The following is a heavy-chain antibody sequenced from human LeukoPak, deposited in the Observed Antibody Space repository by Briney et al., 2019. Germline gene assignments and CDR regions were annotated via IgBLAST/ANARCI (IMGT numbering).Heavy chain of an antibody. J-gene: IGHJ4*02. Sequence: PSEILSLTCAVYGGSFSGYYWSWIRQPPGKGLEWIGEINHSGSTNYNPSLKSRVTISVDTSKNQFSLKLSSVTAADTAVYYCARLRPARLGLIDYWGQGTLVTVSS. V-gene: IGHV4-34*01. CDR2: INHSGST. CDR1: GGSFSGYY. D-gene: IGHD7-27*01. CDR3: ARLRPARLGLIDY.